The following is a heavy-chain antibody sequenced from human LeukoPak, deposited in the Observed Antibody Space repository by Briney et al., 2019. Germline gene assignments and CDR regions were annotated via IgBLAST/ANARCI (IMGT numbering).Heavy chain of an antibody. D-gene: IGHD3-16*01. J-gene: IGHJ6*03. CDR3: AKTFWGGPHRHYYMDV. V-gene: IGHV3-30-3*02. CDR2: YDGSNK. Sequence: YDGSNKYYADSVKGRFTISRDNSKNTLYLQMNSLRAEDTAVYYCAKTFWGGPHRHYYMDVWGNGTTVTVSS.